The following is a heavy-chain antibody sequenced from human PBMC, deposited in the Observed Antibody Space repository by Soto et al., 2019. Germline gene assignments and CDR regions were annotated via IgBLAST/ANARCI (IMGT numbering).Heavy chain of an antibody. CDR3: SKCGNWNYASEP. J-gene: IGHJ5*02. CDR2: ISANNGNT. D-gene: IGHD1-7*01. V-gene: IGHV1-18*01. Sequence: QVQLVQSGAEVKKPGASVKVSCKASGYTFTTSGITWVRQAPGQGLEWMGWISANNGNTNYAQNVQGRLTMTTDTSTSTAYMELRSLTTDGTAVYYCSKCGNWNYASEPWGQGTLVTVS. CDR1: GYTFTTSG.